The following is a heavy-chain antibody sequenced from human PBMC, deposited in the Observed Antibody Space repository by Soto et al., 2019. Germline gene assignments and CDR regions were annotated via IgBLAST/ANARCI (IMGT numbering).Heavy chain of an antibody. CDR1: GFIFSDYA. V-gene: IGHV3-23*01. J-gene: IGHJ3*02. D-gene: IGHD2-15*01. CDR3: AKDGVDHNSVWDPFDI. Sequence: VQMLESGGGLVQPGGSLRLSCAASGFIFSDYAMSWVRQAPGKGLEWVADMGGANGDTYYAESVRGRFAIFRDNSKSTLFLQLNSLRAEDTAVYFCAKDGVDHNSVWDPFDIWGQGTLVTVSS. CDR2: MGGANGDT.